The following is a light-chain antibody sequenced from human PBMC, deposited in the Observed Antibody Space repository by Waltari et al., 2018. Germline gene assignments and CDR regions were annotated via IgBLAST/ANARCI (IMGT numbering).Light chain of an antibody. J-gene: IGKJ4*01. V-gene: IGKV1-9*01. CDR2: AAS. Sequence: DIQLTQSPSFLSASVRDRVTITCRASQGISTHLARYQQKPGKGPKLLIYAASTLQSDIPSRFSGSGSGTEFTLTISSLQSEDFATYYCLHLNNFPLSFGGGTKVELK. CDR1: QGISTH. CDR3: LHLNNFPLS.